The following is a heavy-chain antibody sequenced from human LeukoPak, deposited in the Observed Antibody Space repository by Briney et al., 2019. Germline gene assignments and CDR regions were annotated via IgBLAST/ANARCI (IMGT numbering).Heavy chain of an antibody. CDR2: ISSGSTYI. D-gene: IGHD6-19*01. CDR3: ARFPSSGWNRQTPYFDS. Sequence: GGSLRLSCAASGFTFSNYNVNWVRQAPGKGLEWVSSISSGSTYIYYADSLKGRFTISRDNAKNSLYLQMNSLRAEDTAVYFCARFPSSGWNRQTPYFDSWGQGTPVTVSS. J-gene: IGHJ4*02. V-gene: IGHV3-21*01. CDR1: GFTFSNYN.